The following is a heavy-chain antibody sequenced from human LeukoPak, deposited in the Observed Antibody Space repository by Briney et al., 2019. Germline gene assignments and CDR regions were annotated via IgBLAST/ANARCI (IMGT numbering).Heavy chain of an antibody. Sequence: GGSLRHSCAASGFTFSNYGMHWVRQAPGKGLEWVAVISYDGSNKYYADSVKGRFTISRDNSKNTLYLQMNSLRAEDTAVYYCAKSRSDVVDYWGQGTLVTVSS. CDR2: ISYDGSNK. V-gene: IGHV3-30*18. CDR1: GFTFSNYG. D-gene: IGHD3-3*01. CDR3: AKSRSDVVDY. J-gene: IGHJ4*02.